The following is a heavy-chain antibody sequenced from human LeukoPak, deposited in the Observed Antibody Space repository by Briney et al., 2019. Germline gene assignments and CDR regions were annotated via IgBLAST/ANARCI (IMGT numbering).Heavy chain of an antibody. J-gene: IGHJ4*02. V-gene: IGHV1-69*04. CDR2: IIPILGIA. CDR3: ARGGSGWSFDY. CDR1: GGTFSSYA. Sequence: SVKVSCKASGGTFSSYAISRVRRAPGQGLEWMGRIIPILGIANYAQKFQGRVTITADKSTSTAYMELSSLRSEDTAVYYCARGGSGWSFDYWGQGTLVTVSS. D-gene: IGHD6-19*01.